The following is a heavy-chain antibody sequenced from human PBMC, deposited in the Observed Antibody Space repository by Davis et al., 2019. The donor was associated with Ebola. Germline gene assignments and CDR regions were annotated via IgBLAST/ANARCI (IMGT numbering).Heavy chain of an antibody. CDR3: AKERVAVAGVHDAFDI. V-gene: IGHV3-23*01. Sequence: GESLKISCAASGFTFSTYAMYWVRQAPRKGLEWVSIIGTGYDTYYTDSVKGRFTISRDNSKNTLYLQMNSLRAEDTAVYYCAKERVAVAGVHDAFDIWGQGTMVTVSS. J-gene: IGHJ3*02. D-gene: IGHD6-19*01. CDR1: GFTFSTYA. CDR2: IGTGYDT.